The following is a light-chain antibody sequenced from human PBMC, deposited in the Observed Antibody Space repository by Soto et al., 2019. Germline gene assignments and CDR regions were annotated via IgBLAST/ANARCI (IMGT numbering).Light chain of an antibody. J-gene: IGKJ1*01. Sequence: DIQMTQSPSTLSASVGYRVTITCRASQRISIWLAWYQQKPGKAPKLLIYKASSLESGVPSRFIGSGSGTEFTLTISSMQPDDFATYYCQQYNNYPWTFGQGTKVEIK. V-gene: IGKV1-5*03. CDR3: QQYNNYPWT. CDR1: QRISIW. CDR2: KAS.